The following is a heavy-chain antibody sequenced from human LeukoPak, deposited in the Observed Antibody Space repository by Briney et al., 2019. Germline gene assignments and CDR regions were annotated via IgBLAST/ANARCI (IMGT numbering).Heavy chain of an antibody. CDR2: IYPDVSDT. CDR1: GYSFSSYS. Sequence: GESLKTSCRGLGYSFSSYSIGWVRQMPGKGLEWMGIIYPDVSDTRYSPSFQGQVTISADRSFSTAYLRWSSLKASDTAMYYCARQYYDFWSGYPRQTYYFDYWGQGTLVTVSS. D-gene: IGHD3-3*01. CDR3: ARQYYDFWSGYPRQTYYFDY. J-gene: IGHJ4*02. V-gene: IGHV5-51*01.